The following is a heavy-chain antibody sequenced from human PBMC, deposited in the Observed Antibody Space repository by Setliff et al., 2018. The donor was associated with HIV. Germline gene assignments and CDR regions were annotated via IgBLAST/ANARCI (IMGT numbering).Heavy chain of an antibody. CDR2: SDPEDGNK. D-gene: IGHD2-21*02. Sequence: GASVKVSCKVSGYTLTELSMHWVRQAPGKGLEWMGGSDPEDGNKMYAQKFQGRVNITADTSTDTVYMELSKLRSEDAAVYYCATDPDGGNSDGWGQGTLVTVSS. J-gene: IGHJ4*02. CDR1: GYTLTELS. CDR3: ATDPDGGNSDG. V-gene: IGHV1-24*01.